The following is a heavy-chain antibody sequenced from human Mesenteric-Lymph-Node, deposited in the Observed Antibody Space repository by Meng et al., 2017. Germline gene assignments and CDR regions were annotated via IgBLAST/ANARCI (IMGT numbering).Heavy chain of an antibody. J-gene: IGHJ5*02. CDR2: INAGNGNT. D-gene: IGHD6-25*01. V-gene: IGHV1-3*01. CDR3: ARCIAAAGNWFDP. Sequence: QVHLVQSGAEGKKTGASVKVSCKASGYPFTTYAIHWVRQAPGQRLEWMGWINAGNGNTRYSQKFQGRVSITRDTSASTAYMELSSLRSEDTAVYYCARCIAAAGNWFDPWGQGTLVTVSS. CDR1: GYPFTTYA.